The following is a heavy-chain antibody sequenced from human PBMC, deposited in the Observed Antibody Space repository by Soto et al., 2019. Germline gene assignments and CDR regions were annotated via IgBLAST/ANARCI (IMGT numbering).Heavy chain of an antibody. Sequence: PGGSLRLSCAASGFTFSSYGMHWVRQAPGKGLEWVAVIWYDGSNKYYADSVKGRFTISRDNSKNTLYLQMNSLRAEDRAVYYCARDKAVAGLDYWGQGTLVTVSS. V-gene: IGHV3-33*01. J-gene: IGHJ4*02. D-gene: IGHD6-19*01. CDR3: ARDKAVAGLDY. CDR2: IWYDGSNK. CDR1: GFTFSSYG.